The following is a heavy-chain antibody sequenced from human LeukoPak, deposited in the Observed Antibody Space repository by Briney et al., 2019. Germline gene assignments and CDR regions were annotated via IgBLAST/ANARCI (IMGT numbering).Heavy chain of an antibody. CDR3: ARQRSRNRYYYYYMDV. CDR1: GYSFTSYW. CDR2: IYPGDSDT. J-gene: IGHJ6*03. D-gene: IGHD6-13*01. V-gene: IGHV5-51*01. Sequence: GESLKISCKGSGYSFTSYWIGWVRQMPGKGLDWMGIIYPGDSDTRYSPSFQGQVTISADKSISTAYLQWSSLKASDTAMYYCARQRSRNRYYYYYMDVWGKGTTVTVSS.